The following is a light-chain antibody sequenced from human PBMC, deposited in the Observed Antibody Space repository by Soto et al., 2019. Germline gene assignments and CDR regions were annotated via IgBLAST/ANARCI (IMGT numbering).Light chain of an antibody. CDR1: QSVSSSY. V-gene: IGKV3-20*01. J-gene: IGKJ2*01. CDR2: GAS. CDR3: QQYGSSLYT. Sequence: EIVLTQSPGTLSLSPGERATLSCTASQSVSSSYLAWYQQKPGQAPRLLIYGASSRATGIPDRFSGSGSGTDFTLTISRLEPEDFAVSYCQQYGSSLYTFGQGTKLEIK.